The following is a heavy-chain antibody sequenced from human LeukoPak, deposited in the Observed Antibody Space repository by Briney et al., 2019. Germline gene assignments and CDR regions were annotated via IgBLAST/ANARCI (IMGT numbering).Heavy chain of an antibody. CDR3: AGDRPWNSWVPDGMDV. V-gene: IGHV1-18*01. CDR2: ISAYNANT. CDR1: GYTSTNYG. D-gene: IGHD1/OR15-1a*01. Sequence: ASVKVSCKASGYTSTNYGISWVRQAPGQGLEWMGWISAYNANTNYAQRLQSRVTMTTDTSTSTAYMELRSLRSDDTAVYYCAGDRPWNSWVPDGMDVWGQGTTVTVSS. J-gene: IGHJ6*02.